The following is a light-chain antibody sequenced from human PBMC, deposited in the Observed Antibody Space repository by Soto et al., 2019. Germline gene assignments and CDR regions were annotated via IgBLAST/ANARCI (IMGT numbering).Light chain of an antibody. V-gene: IGKV1-39*01. CDR3: QQSYNSPQT. J-gene: IGKJ1*01. CDR1: QTIMTY. Sequence: DIQMTQSPSSLSASVGAEVTITCRASQTIMTYLNWYQLKPGKPTRLLIYAASSLQSGVPSRFSGSVSGTDFTRTISSLQPADFATYSCQQSYNSPQTFGRGTKVEIK. CDR2: AAS.